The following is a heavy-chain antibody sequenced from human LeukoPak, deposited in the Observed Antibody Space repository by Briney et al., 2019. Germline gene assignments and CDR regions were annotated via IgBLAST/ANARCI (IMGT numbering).Heavy chain of an antibody. CDR3: ARGPRSPNNYYMDV. Sequence: QPGGSLRLSCAASGFTFSSYWMHWVRQAPGKGLVWVSRINSDGSGTTYADSVKGRFTISRDNAKNTLYLQMNSLRAEDTAVYYCARGPRSPNNYYMDVWGKGTMVTVSS. CDR2: INSDGSGT. CDR1: GFTFSSYW. J-gene: IGHJ6*03. V-gene: IGHV3-74*01.